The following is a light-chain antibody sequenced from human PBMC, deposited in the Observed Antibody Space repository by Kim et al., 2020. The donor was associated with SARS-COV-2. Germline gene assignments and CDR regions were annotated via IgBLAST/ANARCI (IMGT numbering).Light chain of an antibody. J-gene: IGKJ4*01. Sequence: ASVGDRVTITCQASQDISFYLNWYQQRPGKAPKLLIYDASKLEPGVPSRFSGSGSGTHFTLVISSLQPDDFATYYCQQFEDLPLTFGGGTKVDIK. CDR2: DAS. CDR3: QQFEDLPLT. CDR1: QDISFY. V-gene: IGKV1-33*01.